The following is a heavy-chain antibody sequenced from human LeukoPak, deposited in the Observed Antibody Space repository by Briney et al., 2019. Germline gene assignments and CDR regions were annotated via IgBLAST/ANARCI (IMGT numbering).Heavy chain of an antibody. Sequence: GGSLRLSCAASGFTFSSYAMHWVRQAPGKGLEWVAVIAYDGSNKYYADSVKGRFTISRDNSKNTLYLQMNILRAEDTAVYYCARSTYYYDSSGYYGYYYGMDVWGQGTTVTVSS. CDR3: ARSTYYYDSSGYYGYYYGMDV. D-gene: IGHD3-22*01. CDR2: IAYDGSNK. CDR1: GFTFSSYA. V-gene: IGHV3-30-3*01. J-gene: IGHJ6*02.